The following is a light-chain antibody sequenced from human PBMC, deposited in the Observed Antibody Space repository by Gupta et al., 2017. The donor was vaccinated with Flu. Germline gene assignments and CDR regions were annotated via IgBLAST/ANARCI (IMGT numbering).Light chain of an antibody. Sequence: SVLTQQPPVAEAPEQTARTTCGGNKIGSKSVNWYQHKAGQAPVLVVFADSDRPSGVPARFSGANSGSTATLTITRVEAGDEADYFCQVWDRSSGHYVFGTVTMLTVL. CDR1: KIGSKS. CDR2: ADS. J-gene: IGLJ1*01. V-gene: IGLV3-21*02. CDR3: QVWDRSSGHYV.